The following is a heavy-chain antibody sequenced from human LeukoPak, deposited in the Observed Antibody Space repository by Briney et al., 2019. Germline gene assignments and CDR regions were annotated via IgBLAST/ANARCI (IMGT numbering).Heavy chain of an antibody. CDR2: IYYSGIT. Sequence: SETLSLTCTVSGDSVSNYYWNWIRQPPGKGLQWIGYIYYSGITNYNPSPKSRVTISIDTSKNQFSLKLTSVTAADTAVYYCAGDSHGTDYWGQGTLVTVSS. CDR3: AGDSHGTDY. CDR1: GDSVSNYY. J-gene: IGHJ4*02. V-gene: IGHV4-59*02. D-gene: IGHD3-10*01.